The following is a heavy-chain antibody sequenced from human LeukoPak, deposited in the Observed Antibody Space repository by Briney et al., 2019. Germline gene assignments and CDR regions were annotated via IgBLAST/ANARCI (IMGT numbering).Heavy chain of an antibody. D-gene: IGHD6-6*01. V-gene: IGHV4-59*01. Sequence: SETLSLTCTVSGGSISSYYWSWIRQPPGKGLEWIGYIYYSGSTNYNPSLKSRVTISVDTSKNQFSLKLSSVTAADTAVYYCARVVRGSSSYYFDYWGQGTLVTVSS. J-gene: IGHJ4*02. CDR2: IYYSGST. CDR3: ARVVRGSSSYYFDY. CDR1: GGSISSYY.